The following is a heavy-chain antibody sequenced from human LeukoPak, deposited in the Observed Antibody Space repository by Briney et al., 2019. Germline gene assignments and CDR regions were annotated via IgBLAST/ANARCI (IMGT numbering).Heavy chain of an antibody. Sequence: PETLSLTSTVPGGSISRYYWSSIRQPAGKRLEWVGRIYTSGSTNYNPSLKSRVTMSVDTSKNQFSLELSSVAAADTAVYYCARETGGYAFDIWGQGTMVTVSS. D-gene: IGHD7-27*01. CDR3: ARETGGYAFDI. V-gene: IGHV4-4*07. CDR2: IYTSGST. J-gene: IGHJ3*02. CDR1: GGSISRYY.